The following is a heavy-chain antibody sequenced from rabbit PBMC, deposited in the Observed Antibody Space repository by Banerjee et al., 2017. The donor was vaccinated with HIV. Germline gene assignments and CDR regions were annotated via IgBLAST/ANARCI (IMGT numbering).Heavy chain of an antibody. V-gene: IGHV1S40*01. CDR1: GFDFSSSYW. Sequence: QSLEESGGDLVKPGASLTLTCTASGFDFSSSYWICWVRQAPEKGPEWIACIYNGDGNTYYASWAKGRFTISKTSSTTVTLQMTSLTAADTATYFCARDNRYDDYPFNLWGPGTLVTVS. CDR2: IYNGDGNT. CDR3: ARDNRYDDYPFNL. D-gene: IGHD2-1*01. J-gene: IGHJ4*01.